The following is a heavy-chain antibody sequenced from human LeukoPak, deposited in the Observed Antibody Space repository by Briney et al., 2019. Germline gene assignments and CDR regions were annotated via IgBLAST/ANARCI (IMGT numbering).Heavy chain of an antibody. CDR2: INHSGST. J-gene: IGHJ5*02. D-gene: IGHD3-10*01. Sequence: TASETLSLTCAVYGGSFSGYYWSWIRQPPGKGLEWIGEINHSGSTNYNPSLKSRVTISVDTSKNQFSLKLSSVTAADTAVYYCASLWFGELGNWFDPWGQGTLVTVSS. CDR1: GGSFSGYY. V-gene: IGHV4-34*01. CDR3: ASLWFGELGNWFDP.